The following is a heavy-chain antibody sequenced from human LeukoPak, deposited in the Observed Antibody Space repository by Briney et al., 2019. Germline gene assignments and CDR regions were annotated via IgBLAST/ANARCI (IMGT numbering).Heavy chain of an antibody. Sequence: ASVKVSCKVSGYTLTELSMHWVRQAPGKGLEWMGGFDPEDGETIYAQKFQGRVTMTEDTSTDTAYMELSSLRSEDTAVYYCATGDYDILTCYYRLDYWGQGTLVTVSS. CDR1: GYTLTELS. D-gene: IGHD3-9*01. CDR3: ATGDYDILTCYYRLDY. CDR2: FDPEDGET. V-gene: IGHV1-24*01. J-gene: IGHJ4*02.